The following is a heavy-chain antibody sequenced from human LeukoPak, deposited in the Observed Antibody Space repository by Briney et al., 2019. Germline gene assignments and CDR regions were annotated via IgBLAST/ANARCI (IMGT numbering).Heavy chain of an antibody. J-gene: IGHJ4*02. Sequence: PGGSLRLSCAASGFTFSSYTMNWVRQAPGKGLEWVSGISGSGGSTYYADSVKGRFTVSRDNSKNTLYLQMNSLRAGDTALYYCAKVRAFTTSFSREFDYWGQGTLVTVSS. D-gene: IGHD2-2*01. CDR1: GFTFSSYT. V-gene: IGHV3-23*01. CDR2: ISGSGGST. CDR3: AKVRAFTTSFSREFDY.